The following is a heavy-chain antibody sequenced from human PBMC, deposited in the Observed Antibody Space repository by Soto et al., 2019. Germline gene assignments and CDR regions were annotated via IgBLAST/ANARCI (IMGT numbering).Heavy chain of an antibody. V-gene: IGHV3-11*06. CDR1: GFTFSDYY. J-gene: IGHJ4*02. Sequence: PWGSLRLSCAASGFTFSDYYMSWIRQAPGKGLEWVSHISSRSSYTNYADSVKGRFTISRDNAKNTLYLQMNRLRADDTAVYYCARDHSLGGYSYGNYDCWDQGTLVTVSS. CDR2: ISSRSSYT. CDR3: ARDHSLGGYSYGNYDC. D-gene: IGHD5-18*01.